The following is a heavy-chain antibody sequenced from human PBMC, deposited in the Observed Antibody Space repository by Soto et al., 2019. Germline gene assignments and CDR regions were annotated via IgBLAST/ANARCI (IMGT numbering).Heavy chain of an antibody. J-gene: IGHJ5*02. D-gene: IGHD1-7*01. V-gene: IGHV4-59*02. CDR3: ARTPETRDWLDP. CDR1: GASVSSYY. CDR2: IYYIGAY. Sequence: SETLSLTCSVSGASVSSYYWSWVRQPPGKGLEWIGYIYYIGAYNYNPSLKSRVTISVDTSKNQFSLKLTSVTAADTAVYYCARTPETRDWLDPWGQGTLVTVS.